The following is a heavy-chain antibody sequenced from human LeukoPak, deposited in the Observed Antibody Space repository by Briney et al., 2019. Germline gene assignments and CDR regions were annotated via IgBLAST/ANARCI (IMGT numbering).Heavy chain of an antibody. J-gene: IGHJ4*02. CDR1: GYTLTDLS. CDR3: ATNSKAAAGTFAFFDY. CDR2: FDPEDGET. Sequence: ASVTVSCKVSGYTLTDLSMHWVRQAPGKGLEWMGGFDPEDGETIYAQKFQGRVTMTEDTSTDTAYMELSSLRSEDTAVYYCATNSKAAAGTFAFFDYWGQGTLVTVSS. V-gene: IGHV1-24*01. D-gene: IGHD6-13*01.